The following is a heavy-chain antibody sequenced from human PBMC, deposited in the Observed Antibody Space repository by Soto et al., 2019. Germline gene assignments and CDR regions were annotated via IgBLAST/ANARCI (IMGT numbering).Heavy chain of an antibody. Sequence: ASVKVSCKASGGTFSSYAISWVRQAPGQGLEWMGGIIPIFGTANYAQKFQGRVTITADESTSTAYMELSSLRSEDTAVYYCARGGGVCSSTSCYTRGIWLDPWGQGTLVTVYS. CDR2: IIPIFGTA. V-gene: IGHV1-69*13. CDR3: ARGGGVCSSTSCYTRGIWLDP. CDR1: GGTFSSYA. J-gene: IGHJ5*02. D-gene: IGHD2-2*01.